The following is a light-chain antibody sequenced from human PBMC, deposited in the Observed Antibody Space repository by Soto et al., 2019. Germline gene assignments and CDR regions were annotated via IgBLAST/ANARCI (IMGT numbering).Light chain of an antibody. Sequence: QPVLTQPPSVSGAPGQRVTISCSGSSSNIGEGYDAHWYQQSPGTAPKLVMYGNNYRPAGVPDRFSGSKSGTSASLAITGLQAEDEADYYCQSYDTTLSGSVFGGGTQLTVL. J-gene: IGLJ7*01. CDR1: SSNIGEGYD. CDR2: GNN. CDR3: QSYDTTLSGSV. V-gene: IGLV1-40*01.